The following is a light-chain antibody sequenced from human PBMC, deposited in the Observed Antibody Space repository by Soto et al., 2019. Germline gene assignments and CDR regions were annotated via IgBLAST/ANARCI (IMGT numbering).Light chain of an antibody. CDR2: DAS. CDR1: QNIRNL. V-gene: IGKV1-5*01. Sequence: DIKLTQSPSTLSAAVGASVTITCRASQNIRNLLAWYQQKPGKAPKPLIDDASTLKTGVPSRFSGSGSGSEFNFTITGLQPDDFATYFCQQYNTYSTFGQGTRLEIK. CDR3: QQYNTYST. J-gene: IGKJ5*01.